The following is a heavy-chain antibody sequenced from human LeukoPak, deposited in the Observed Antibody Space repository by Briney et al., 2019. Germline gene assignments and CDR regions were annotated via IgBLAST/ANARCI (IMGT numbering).Heavy chain of an antibody. CDR3: AREGTAGTNLNWFAL. V-gene: IGHV4-59*01. Sequence: SETLSLICTVWGGSMSSYYWSCLRHPPGRGREWIGYISYSGSTNFNPSLTRRVTISVDTSKHQFSLKLSSVTAADTAVYYCAREGTAGTNLNWFALWGQGTLVTVSS. D-gene: IGHD1-1*01. CDR2: ISYSGST. CDR1: GGSMSSYY. J-gene: IGHJ5*02.